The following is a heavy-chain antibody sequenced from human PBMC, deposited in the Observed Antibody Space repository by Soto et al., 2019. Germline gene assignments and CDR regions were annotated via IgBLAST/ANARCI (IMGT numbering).Heavy chain of an antibody. CDR2: IYYSGST. D-gene: IGHD5-12*01. CDR1: GGSISSGGYY. Sequence: QVQLQESGPGLVKPSQTLSLTCTVSGGSISSGGYYWSWIRQHPGKGLEWIGYIYYSGSTYYNPSLKSRFTISVDTSKNQFSLKLSSVTAADTAVYYWAREEGGCYDHRWFDPWGQGTLVTVSS. CDR3: AREEGGCYDHRWFDP. J-gene: IGHJ5*02. V-gene: IGHV4-31*03.